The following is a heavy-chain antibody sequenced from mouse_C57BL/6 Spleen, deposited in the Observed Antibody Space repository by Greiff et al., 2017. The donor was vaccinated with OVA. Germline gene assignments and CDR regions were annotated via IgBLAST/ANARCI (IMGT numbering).Heavy chain of an antibody. J-gene: IGHJ4*01. CDR1: GYSFTDYN. CDR2: INPNYGTT. D-gene: IGHD1-1*01. CDR3: ARELSGSSYEDAMDY. V-gene: IGHV1-39*01. Sequence: VQLKESGPELVKPGASVKISCKASGYSFTDYNMNWVKQSNGKSLEWIGVINPNYGTTSYNQKFKGKATLTVDQSSSTAYMQLNSLTSEDSAVYYCARELSGSSYEDAMDYWGQGTSVTVSS.